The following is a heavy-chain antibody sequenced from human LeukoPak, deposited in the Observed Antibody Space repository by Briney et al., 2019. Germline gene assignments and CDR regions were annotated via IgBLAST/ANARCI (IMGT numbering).Heavy chain of an antibody. J-gene: IGHJ6*02. Sequence: GGSLRLSCAASGFTFSSYAMSWVRQAQGKGLEWVSAISGSGGSTYYADSVKGRFTISRDNSKNTLYLQMNSLRAEDTAVYYCAKSRRITIFGVVITDYYYYGMDVWGQGTTVTVSS. CDR3: AKSRRITIFGVVITDYYYYGMDV. D-gene: IGHD3-3*01. V-gene: IGHV3-23*01. CDR1: GFTFSSYA. CDR2: ISGSGGST.